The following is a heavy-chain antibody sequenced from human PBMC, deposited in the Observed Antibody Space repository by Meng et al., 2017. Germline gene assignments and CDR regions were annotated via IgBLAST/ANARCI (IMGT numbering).Heavy chain of an antibody. CDR2: IKQDGSEK. CDR1: GFTFSSYE. V-gene: IGHV3-7*04. CDR3: ARGYYFDY. J-gene: IGHJ4*02. Sequence: GESLKISCAASGFTFSSYEMNWVRQAPGKGLEWAANIKQDGSEKYYVDSVKGRFTISRDNAKNSLYLQMNSLRAEDTAVYYCARGYYFDYWGQGTLVTVSS.